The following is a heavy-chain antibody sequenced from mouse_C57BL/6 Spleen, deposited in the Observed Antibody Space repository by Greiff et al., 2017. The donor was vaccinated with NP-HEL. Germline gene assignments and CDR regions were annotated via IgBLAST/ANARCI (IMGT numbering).Heavy chain of an antibody. V-gene: IGHV1-76*01. J-gene: IGHJ1*03. CDR3: ARDKAYYGSSGGYFDV. CDR1: GYTFTDYY. CDR2: IYPGSGNT. Sequence: QVQLKESGAELVRPGASVKLSCKASGYTFTDYYINWVKQRPGQGLEWIARIYPGSGNTYYNEKFKGKATLTAEKSSSTAYMQLSSLTSEDSAVYFCARDKAYYGSSGGYFDVWGTGTTVTVSS. D-gene: IGHD1-1*01.